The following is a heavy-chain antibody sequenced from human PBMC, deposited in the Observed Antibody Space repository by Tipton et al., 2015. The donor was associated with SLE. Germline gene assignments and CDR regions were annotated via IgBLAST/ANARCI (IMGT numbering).Heavy chain of an antibody. CDR3: ANLERYSGYDWHLGH. D-gene: IGHD5-12*01. CDR1: AFSVSAYH. J-gene: IGHJ4*02. V-gene: IGHV3-53*05. Sequence: SLRLSCAASAFSVSAYHMTWVRQAPGKGLEWVSVSYFGGGTAYADSVKGRFTVSRDTSENTVYLQMNSLSPEDTAVYYCANLERYSGYDWHLGHWGQGTLVTVSS. CDR2: SYFGGGT.